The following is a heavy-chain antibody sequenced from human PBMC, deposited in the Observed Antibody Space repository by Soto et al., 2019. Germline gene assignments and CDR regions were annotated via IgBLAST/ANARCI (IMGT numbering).Heavy chain of an antibody. V-gene: IGHV3-30-3*01. CDR2: ISYDGSNK. Sequence: QVQLVESGGGVVQPGRSLRLSCAASGFTFSSYAMHWVRQAPGKGLEWVAVISYDGSNKYYADSVKGRFTISRDNSKNTLYLQMNSLRAEDTAVYYCARSEYSSSYFDYWGQGTLVTVSS. D-gene: IGHD6-6*01. J-gene: IGHJ4*02. CDR3: ARSEYSSSYFDY. CDR1: GFTFSSYA.